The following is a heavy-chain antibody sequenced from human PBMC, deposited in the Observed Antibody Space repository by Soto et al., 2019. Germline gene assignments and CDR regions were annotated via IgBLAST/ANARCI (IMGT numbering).Heavy chain of an antibody. V-gene: IGHV1-18*01. Sequence: ASVKVSCKASGYTFTSYGISWVRQAPGQGLEWMGWISAYNGNTNYAQKLQGRVTMTTDTSTSTAYMELRSLRSDDTAVYYCARGTYYYDSSGYYQSWGQGTLVTVSS. CDR3: ARGTYYYDSSGYYQS. CDR2: ISAYNGNT. CDR1: GYTFTSYG. D-gene: IGHD3-22*01. J-gene: IGHJ4*02.